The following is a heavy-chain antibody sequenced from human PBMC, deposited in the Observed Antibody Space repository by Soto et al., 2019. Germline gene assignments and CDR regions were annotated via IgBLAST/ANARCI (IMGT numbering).Heavy chain of an antibody. D-gene: IGHD3-10*01. CDR3: AREVRRYYYGSGSYYPLGY. CDR2: ISAYNGNT. Sequence: QVQLMQSGAEVKKPGASVKVSCKASGYTFTSYGISWVRQAPGQGLEWMGWISAYNGNTNYAQKLQGRVTMTTDTSTSTAYMELRSLRSDDTAVYYCAREVRRYYYGSGSYYPLGYWGQGTLVTVSS. V-gene: IGHV1-18*04. CDR1: GYTFTSYG. J-gene: IGHJ4*02.